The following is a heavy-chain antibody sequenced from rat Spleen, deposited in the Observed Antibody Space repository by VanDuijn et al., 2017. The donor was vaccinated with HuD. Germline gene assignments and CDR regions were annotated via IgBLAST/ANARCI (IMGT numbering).Heavy chain of an antibody. J-gene: IGHJ3*01. D-gene: IGHD1-11*01. Sequence: EVQLVESGGGLVQPGRSMKLSCAASGFTFTQYKMAWVRQVRKKGLELVGTITYDGRGTYYRDSVKGRFTNSTDNAKSTLFLQMDSLRSEDTATYYCARPNYGYPFAYWGQGTLVTVSS. CDR3: ARPNYGYPFAY. CDR1: GFTFTQYK. CDR2: ITYDGRGT. V-gene: IGHV5-7*01.